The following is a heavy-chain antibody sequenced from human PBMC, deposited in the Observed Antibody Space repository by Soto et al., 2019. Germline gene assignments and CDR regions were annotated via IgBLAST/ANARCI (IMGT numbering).Heavy chain of an antibody. D-gene: IGHD3-10*01. CDR2: INHSGST. J-gene: IGHJ4*02. V-gene: IGHV4-34*09. CDR3: ASIVVRGVGFDY. Sequence: SETLSLTCAVYGGSFSGYYWSWIRQPPGKGLEWIGEINHSGSTNYNPSLKSRVTISVDTSKNQFSLKLSSVTAADTAVYYCASIVVRGVGFDYWGQGTLVTVSS. CDR1: GGSFSGYY.